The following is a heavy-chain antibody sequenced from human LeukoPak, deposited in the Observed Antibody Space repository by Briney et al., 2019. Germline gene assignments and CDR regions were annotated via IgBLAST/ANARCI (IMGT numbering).Heavy chain of an antibody. J-gene: IGHJ4*02. CDR2: MNPNSGNT. V-gene: IGHV1-8*02. CDR1: GGTFSSYA. D-gene: IGHD6-13*01. CDR3: ARGRIAAAGTVDY. Sequence: ASVKVSCKASGGTFSSYAINWVRQATGQGLEWMGWMNPNSGNTGYAQKFQGRVTMTRNTSISTAYMELSSLRSEDTAVYYCARGRIAAAGTVDYWGQGTLVTVSS.